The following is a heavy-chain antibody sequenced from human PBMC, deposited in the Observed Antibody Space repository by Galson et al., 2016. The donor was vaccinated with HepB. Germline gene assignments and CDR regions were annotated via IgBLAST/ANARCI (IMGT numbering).Heavy chain of an antibody. CDR2: NSPIRGGT. CDR3: ARGARFLHDLDF. Sequence: SVQVSCKAFGYTFILYSMVWVRQAPGPGLEWMGKNSPIRGGTSFAQKFYDRVTMTTDTSTNTVYMELTNLRSEDTAGYYCARGARFLHDLDFWGQGTLVTVSS. D-gene: IGHD5-24*01. J-gene: IGHJ4*02. V-gene: IGHV1-46*01. CDR1: GYTFILYS.